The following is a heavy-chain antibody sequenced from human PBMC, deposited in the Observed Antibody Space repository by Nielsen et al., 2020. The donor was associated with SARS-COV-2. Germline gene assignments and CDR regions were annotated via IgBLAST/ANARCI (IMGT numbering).Heavy chain of an antibody. CDR2: ISGFSGNT. D-gene: IGHD5-18*01. J-gene: IGHJ4*02. Sequence: ASVKVSCKASGYTFTSYGVSWLRQAPGQGLEWMGWISGFSGNTNYAQKLQGRVTMTRDTSTSTVYMELRSLRSDDTAVYYCARDDVDTAMVWGQGTLVTVSS. V-gene: IGHV1-18*01. CDR3: ARDDVDTAMV. CDR1: GYTFTSYG.